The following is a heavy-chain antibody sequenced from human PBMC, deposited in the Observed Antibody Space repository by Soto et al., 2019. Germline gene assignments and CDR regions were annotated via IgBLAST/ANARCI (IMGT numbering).Heavy chain of an antibody. V-gene: IGHV3-7*01. CDR1: GFTFSDFW. CDR2: IKDDGSEK. D-gene: IGHD2-15*01. Sequence: EVQLVESGGDLVQPGGSLRLSCAASGFTFSDFWMSWVRQAPGKCLDWVANIKDDGSEKYYVDSVEGRFTISRDNTKDSLYLQMNSLRAEDTAVYYCARGGSWGPDFWGQGTLVTVSS. J-gene: IGHJ4*02. CDR3: ARGGSWGPDF.